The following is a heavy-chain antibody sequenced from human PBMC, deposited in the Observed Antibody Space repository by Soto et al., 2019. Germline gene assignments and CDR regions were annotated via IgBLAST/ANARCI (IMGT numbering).Heavy chain of an antibody. V-gene: IGHV3-64D*06. CDR2: ISSEGAST. J-gene: IGHJ4*02. CDR3: VKDRYVDY. CDR1: GFIFSSYA. Sequence: GGSLRLSCSVSGFIFSSYAMHWVRQAPGKGLEYVASISSEGASTYYADSVKGRFIISRDNSKNTLYLQMSSLRVEDTAVYYCVKDRYVDYWGQGILVTVS.